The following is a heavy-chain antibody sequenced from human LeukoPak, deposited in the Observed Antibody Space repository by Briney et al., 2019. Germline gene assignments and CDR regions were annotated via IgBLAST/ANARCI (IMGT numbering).Heavy chain of an antibody. Sequence: SETLSLTCTVSGGSISSYYWRWIRQPAGKGLEWIGRIYTSGSTNYNPSLKSRVTISVDKSKNQFSLKLSSVTAADTAVYYCARDPNYDSSGYYWYFDLWGRGTLVTVSS. CDR1: GGSISSYY. D-gene: IGHD3-22*01. V-gene: IGHV4-4*07. CDR3: ARDPNYDSSGYYWYFDL. J-gene: IGHJ2*01. CDR2: IYTSGST.